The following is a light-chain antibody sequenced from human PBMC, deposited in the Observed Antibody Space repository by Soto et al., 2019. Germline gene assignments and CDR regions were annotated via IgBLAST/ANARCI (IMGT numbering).Light chain of an antibody. CDR3: QNYNSDPKT. CDR2: AAS. Sequence: DIQLTQSPSFLSASVGDRVTITCRASQGISSYLAWFQQKPGRAPKLLVYAASTLQSGVPSRFSGSGSGTEFTLTISSLQPEDFATYYCQNYNSDPKTFGQGTKVDIK. J-gene: IGKJ1*01. CDR1: QGISSY. V-gene: IGKV1-9*01.